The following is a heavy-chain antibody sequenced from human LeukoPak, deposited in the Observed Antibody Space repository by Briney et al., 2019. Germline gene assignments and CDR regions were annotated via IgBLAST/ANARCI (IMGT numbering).Heavy chain of an antibody. CDR3: AKDGRYFDWPVFDY. CDR1: GFTFSSYG. Sequence: PGGSLRLPCAASGFTFSSYGMHWVRQAPGKGLEWVAVISYDGSNKYYADSVKGRFTISRDNSKNTLYLQMNSLRAEDTAVYYCAKDGRYFDWPVFDYWGQGTLVTVSS. J-gene: IGHJ4*02. CDR2: ISYDGSNK. V-gene: IGHV3-30*18. D-gene: IGHD3-9*01.